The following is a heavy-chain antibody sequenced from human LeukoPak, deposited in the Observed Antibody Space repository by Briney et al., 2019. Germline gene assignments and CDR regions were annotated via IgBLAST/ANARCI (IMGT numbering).Heavy chain of an antibody. CDR2: MNPNSGNT. CDR3: ARGQQWLAEIDY. D-gene: IGHD6-19*01. V-gene: IGHV1-8*03. CDR1: GYTFTSYD. J-gene: IGHJ4*02. Sequence: ASVKVSCKASGYTFTSYDINWVRQATGQGLEWMGWMNPNSGNTGYAQKFQGRVTITRNTSISTAYMELSSLRSEDTAVYYCARGQQWLAEIDYWGQGTLVTVSS.